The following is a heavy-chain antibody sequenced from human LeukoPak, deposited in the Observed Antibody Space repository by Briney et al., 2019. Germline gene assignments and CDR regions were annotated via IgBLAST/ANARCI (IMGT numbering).Heavy chain of an antibody. D-gene: IGHD6-19*01. V-gene: IGHV3-30*02. J-gene: IGHJ4*02. CDR1: GISFRNYG. CDR3: ATDRSGGWFEY. Sequence: TGGSLRLSCAVSGISFRNYGMHWVRQAPGKGLEWVSFIRFDGSKNYYADSVKGRFTISRDNSKNTLYLQMNSLRTEGTAVYYCATDRSGGWFEYWGQGTLVTVSS. CDR2: IRFDGSKN.